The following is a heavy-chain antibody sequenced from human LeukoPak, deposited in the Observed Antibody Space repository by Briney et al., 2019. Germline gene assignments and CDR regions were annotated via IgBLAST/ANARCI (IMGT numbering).Heavy chain of an antibody. J-gene: IGHJ5*02. Sequence: SLRLSRAASGFTFDDYAMYWVRQAPGKGLEWVSGISWNSDNIGYADSVRGRFTISRDNAKNSLYLQMNSLRAEDTAVYYCARRHRLWFGFDPWGQGTLVTVSS. CDR3: ARRHRLWFGFDP. V-gene: IGHV3-9*01. CDR1: GFTFDDYA. D-gene: IGHD3-10*01. CDR2: ISWNSDNI.